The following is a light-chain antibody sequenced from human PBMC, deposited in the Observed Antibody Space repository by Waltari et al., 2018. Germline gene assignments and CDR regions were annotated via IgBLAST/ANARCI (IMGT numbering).Light chain of an antibody. CDR2: VNSDGSH. CDR3: QTGGHGTWV. Sequence: QLVLTQSPSASASLGASVKLTCTLDSGHSTNIIPWHHQHPEKGPRYLMKVNSDGSHSKGDEIPDRFSGSSSSSGAERYLTISSVQSEDEADYYCQTGGHGTWVFGGGTKLTVL. V-gene: IGLV4-69*01. CDR1: SGHSTNI. J-gene: IGLJ3*02.